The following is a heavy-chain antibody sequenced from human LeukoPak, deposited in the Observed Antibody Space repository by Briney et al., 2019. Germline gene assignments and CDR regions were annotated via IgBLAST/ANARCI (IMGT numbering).Heavy chain of an antibody. V-gene: IGHV3-23*01. CDR3: AKAYSSSSAGAFDY. J-gene: IGHJ4*02. CDR1: GFTFSAYA. D-gene: IGHD6-6*01. CDR2: ISGGGGST. Sequence: GGSLRLSCAADGFTFSAYAMSWVRQAPGKGLEWVSTISGGGGSTYYADSVKGRFTISRDNSKNTLYLQMNSLRVEDTAVYYCAKAYSSSSAGAFDYWGQGTLVTVSS.